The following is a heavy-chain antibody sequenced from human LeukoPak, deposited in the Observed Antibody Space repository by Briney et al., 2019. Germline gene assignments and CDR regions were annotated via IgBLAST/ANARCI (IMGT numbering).Heavy chain of an antibody. Sequence: ASVTVSCKASGGTFSSYAISWVRQAPGQGLEWMGGIIPIFGTANYAQKFQGRVTITTDESTSTAYMELSSLRSEDMAVYYCARAPPQYCSSTSCYGYYYYMDVWGKGTTVTVSS. CDR3: ARAPPQYCSSTSCYGYYYYMDV. D-gene: IGHD2-2*01. V-gene: IGHV1-69*05. CDR2: IIPIFGTA. CDR1: GGTFSSYA. J-gene: IGHJ6*03.